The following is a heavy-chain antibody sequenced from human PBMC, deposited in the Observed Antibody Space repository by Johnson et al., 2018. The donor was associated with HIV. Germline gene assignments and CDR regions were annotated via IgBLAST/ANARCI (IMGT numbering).Heavy chain of an antibody. J-gene: IGHJ3*02. Sequence: QVQLVESGGGVVQPGRSLSLSCAASGFTFSSYAMHWVRQAPGKGLEWVAVISYDGTNEYYADSVKGRRTISRDNSKNTLYLQMNSLRAEDTAVYYCAREGVEGAFDIWGQGTMVTVSS. CDR2: ISYDGTNE. D-gene: IGHD2-15*01. V-gene: IGHV3-30*04. CDR1: GFTFSSYA. CDR3: AREGVEGAFDI.